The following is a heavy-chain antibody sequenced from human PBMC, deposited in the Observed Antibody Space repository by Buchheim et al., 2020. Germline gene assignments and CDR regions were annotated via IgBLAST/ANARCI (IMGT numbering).Heavy chain of an antibody. J-gene: IGHJ4*02. CDR3: AKDQVEMANLSPYYFDY. V-gene: IGHV3-30*02. CDR1: GFTFSSYG. D-gene: IGHD5-24*01. Sequence: QVQLVESGGGVVQPGRSLRLSCAASGFTFSSYGMHWVRQAPGKGLEWVAFIRYDGSNKYYADSVKGRFTISRDNSKSTLYLQMNSLRAEDTAVYHCAKDQVEMANLSPYYFDYWGQGTL. CDR2: IRYDGSNK.